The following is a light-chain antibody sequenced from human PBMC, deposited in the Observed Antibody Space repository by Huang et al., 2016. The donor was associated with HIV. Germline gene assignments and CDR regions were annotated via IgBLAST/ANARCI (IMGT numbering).Light chain of an antibody. CDR3: QHYNNWPPWT. V-gene: IGKV3-15*01. CDR2: GAS. J-gene: IGKJ1*01. Sequence: EIVMTQSPATLSVSSGERATLSCRASQGVSNNIAWYQQKPGQTPRLIIHGASTSANGMAAKLSGRGGGRDDTITITSRQPEDSAVYYCQHYNNWPPWTFGPGTQVEI. CDR1: QGVSNN.